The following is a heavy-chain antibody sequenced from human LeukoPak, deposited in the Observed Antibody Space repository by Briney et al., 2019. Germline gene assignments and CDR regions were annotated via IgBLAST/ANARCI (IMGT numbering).Heavy chain of an antibody. Sequence: SVKVSCKASGYTFTSYGISWVRQAPGQGLEWMGRIIPILGIANYAQKFQGRVTITADKSTSTAYMELSSLRSEDTAVYYCARAILAATNAFDIWGQGTMVTVSS. J-gene: IGHJ3*02. V-gene: IGHV1-69*04. CDR2: IIPILGIA. D-gene: IGHD2-15*01. CDR3: ARAILAATNAFDI. CDR1: GYTFTSYG.